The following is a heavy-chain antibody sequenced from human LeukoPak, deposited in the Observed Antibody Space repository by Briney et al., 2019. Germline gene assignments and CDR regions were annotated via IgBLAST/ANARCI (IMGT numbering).Heavy chain of an antibody. CDR2: IIPTFGIA. CDR1: GGTFSSYA. J-gene: IGHJ4*02. V-gene: IGHV1-69*04. CDR3: ASRDGYSGLDY. D-gene: IGHD5-24*01. Sequence: SVKVSCKASGGTFSSYAISWVRQAPGQGLEWMGRIIPTFGIANYAQKFQGRVTITADKSTSTAYMELSSLRSEDTAVYYCASRDGYSGLDYWGQGTLVTVSS.